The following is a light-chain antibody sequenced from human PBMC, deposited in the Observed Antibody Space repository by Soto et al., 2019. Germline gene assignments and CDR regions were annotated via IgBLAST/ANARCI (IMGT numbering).Light chain of an antibody. J-gene: IGLJ3*02. CDR3: SSYAGSNNWV. CDR1: SSDVGGYNY. Sequence: QSALTQPPSASGSPGQSVTISCTGTSSDVGGYNYVSWYQQHPGKAPKLMIYEVSKRPSGVPDRFSGSKSGNTAFLTVSGLQAEDEAGYYCSSYAGSNNWVFGGRTKLTVL. V-gene: IGLV2-8*01. CDR2: EVS.